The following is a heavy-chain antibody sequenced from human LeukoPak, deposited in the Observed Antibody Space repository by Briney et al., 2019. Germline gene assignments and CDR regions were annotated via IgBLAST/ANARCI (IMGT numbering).Heavy chain of an antibody. Sequence: PGGPLRLSCAASGFTFSSYAMSWVRQAPGKGLEWLSAISGSGGSTYYADSVQGRFTISRDNSKNTLDLQMNSLRAEDTAVYYCARRYSYGLSGFDYWGQGTLVTVSS. CDR3: ARRYSYGLSGFDY. CDR1: GFTFSSYA. J-gene: IGHJ4*02. D-gene: IGHD5-18*01. CDR2: ISGSGGST. V-gene: IGHV3-23*01.